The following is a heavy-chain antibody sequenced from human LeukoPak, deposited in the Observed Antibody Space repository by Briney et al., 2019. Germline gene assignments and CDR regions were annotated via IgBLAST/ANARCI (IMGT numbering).Heavy chain of an antibody. Sequence: SETLSLTCTVSGGSISSYYWSWIRQPAGKGLEWIGRIYASGYTNYNPSLKSRVTMSVDTSKNQFSLKLSSVTAADTAVYYCARDELGYCSSISCSAYFYYYIDVWGKGTTVTVSS. CDR1: GGSISSYY. D-gene: IGHD2-2*01. V-gene: IGHV4-4*07. CDR2: IYASGYT. J-gene: IGHJ6*03. CDR3: ARDELGYCSSISCSAYFYYYIDV.